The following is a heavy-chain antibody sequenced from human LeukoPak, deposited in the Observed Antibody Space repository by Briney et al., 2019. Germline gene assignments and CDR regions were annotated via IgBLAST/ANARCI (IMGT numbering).Heavy chain of an antibody. CDR3: APIVVVTSTGF. Sequence: PGGSLRLSCAASGFTFSSYGMHWVRQAPGKGLEWVAVIWYDGSNKYYADSVKGRFTISRDNSKNTLYLQMNSLRAEDTAVYYCAPIVVVTSTGFWGQGTLVTVSS. V-gene: IGHV3-30*02. CDR1: GFTFSSYG. J-gene: IGHJ4*02. CDR2: IWYDGSNK. D-gene: IGHD3-22*01.